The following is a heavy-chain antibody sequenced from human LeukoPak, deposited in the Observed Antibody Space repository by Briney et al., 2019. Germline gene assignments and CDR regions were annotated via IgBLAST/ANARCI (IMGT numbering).Heavy chain of an antibody. V-gene: IGHV4-34*01. D-gene: IGHD3-10*01. J-gene: IGHJ5*02. CDR2: INHSGST. CDR1: GGSFSGYY. Sequence: SETLSLTCAVYGGSFSGYYWSWIRQPPVKGLEWIGEINHSGSTNYNPSLKSRVTISVDTSKNQFSLKLKSVTAADTAVYYCAREGYYGSGNDFRFDPWGQGTLVTVSS. CDR3: AREGYYGSGNDFRFDP.